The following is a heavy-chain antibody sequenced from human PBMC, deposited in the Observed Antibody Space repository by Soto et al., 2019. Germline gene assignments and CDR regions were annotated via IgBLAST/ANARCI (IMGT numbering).Heavy chain of an antibody. J-gene: IGHJ6*02. Sequence: GGSLRLSCAASGFTFSTYNMNWVRQAPGKGLEWISYISGSSSTIYYADSVKGRFTISRDNAKNPLYLQMDSLRDEDTAVYYCARADYPNYYYYGMDVWGQGTTVTVSS. V-gene: IGHV3-48*02. D-gene: IGHD4-17*01. CDR3: ARADYPNYYYYGMDV. CDR1: GFTFSTYN. CDR2: ISGSSSTI.